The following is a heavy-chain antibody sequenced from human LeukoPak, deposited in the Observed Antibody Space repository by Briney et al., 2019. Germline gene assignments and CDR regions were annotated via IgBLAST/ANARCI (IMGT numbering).Heavy chain of an antibody. CDR3: ARGGIAAAGSNWFDP. D-gene: IGHD6-13*01. V-gene: IGHV4-34*01. J-gene: IGHJ5*02. Sequence: SETLSLTCAVYGGSFSGYYWSWIRQPPGKGLEWIGEINHSGSTNYNPSLKSRVTISVDTSKNQFPLKLSSVTAADTAVYYCARGGIAAAGSNWFDPWGQGTLVTVSS. CDR2: INHSGST. CDR1: GGSFSGYY.